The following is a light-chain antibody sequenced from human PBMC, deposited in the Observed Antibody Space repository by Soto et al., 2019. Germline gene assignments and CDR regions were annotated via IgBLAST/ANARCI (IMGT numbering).Light chain of an antibody. V-gene: IGLV1-51*01. J-gene: IGLJ3*02. CDR1: SSNIGNNY. Sequence: QSVLTQPPSVSAAAGQKVTISCSGSSSNIGNNYVSWYQQLPGTAPKLLIYDNNNRPSGIPDRFSGSKSGTSATLGITGLQTGDEADYYCGTWDSSLSGGVFGGGTKLTVL. CDR2: DNN. CDR3: GTWDSSLSGGV.